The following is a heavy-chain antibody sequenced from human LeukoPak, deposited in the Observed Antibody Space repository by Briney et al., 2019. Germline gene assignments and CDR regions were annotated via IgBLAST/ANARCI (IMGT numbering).Heavy chain of an antibody. CDR2: IYTTGNT. J-gene: IGHJ4*02. Sequence: RGSLRLSCTVSGFTVSSNSMSWVRQAPGKGLEWVSFIYTTGNTHNSDSVKGRFTISRDSSKNTLYLQMNSLRAEDTAVYYCARRAGDYSHPYDYWGQGTLVTVSS. D-gene: IGHD3-22*01. CDR1: GFTVSSNS. CDR3: ARRAGDYSHPYDY. V-gene: IGHV3-53*01.